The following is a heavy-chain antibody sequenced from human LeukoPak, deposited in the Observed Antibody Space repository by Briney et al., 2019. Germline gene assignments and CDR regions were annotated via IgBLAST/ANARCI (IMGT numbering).Heavy chain of an antibody. D-gene: IGHD3-22*01. V-gene: IGHV3-23*01. CDR3: EGTSYYDSSDDY. J-gene: IGHJ4*02. CDR1: GFTFRSYA. CDR2: ISGSGTST. Sequence: QSGGSLRLSCAASGFTFRSYAMSWVRQAPGKGLEWALAISGSGTSTYYADSVKGRFTISRDNSKNTLYLQMNSLRAEDTAVYYCEGTSYYDSSDDYWGQGTLVTVSS.